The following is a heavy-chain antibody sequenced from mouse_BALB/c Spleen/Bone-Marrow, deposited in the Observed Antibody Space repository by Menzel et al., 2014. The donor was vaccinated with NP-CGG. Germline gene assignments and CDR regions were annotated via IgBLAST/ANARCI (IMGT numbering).Heavy chain of an antibody. CDR3: AREDPGALDY. Sequence: VMLVESGPGLVAPSQSLSITCTVSGFSLXGYAVNWVRQPPGKGLEWLGMIWGDGSTDYNSALKSRLSISKDNSKSQVFLKMNSLQTDDTARYYCAREDPGALDYWGQGTSVTVSS. V-gene: IGHV2-6-7*01. J-gene: IGHJ4*01. CDR2: IWGDGST. CDR1: GFSLXGYA.